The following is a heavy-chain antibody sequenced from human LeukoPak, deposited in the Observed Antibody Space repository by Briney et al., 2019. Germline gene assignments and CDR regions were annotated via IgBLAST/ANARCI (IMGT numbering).Heavy chain of an antibody. CDR2: MYSSGST. D-gene: IGHD1-26*01. CDR3: ATSGSYSYWYFDL. CDR1: GGYISGNY. Sequence: SETLSLTCIVSGGYISGNYWSWIRQPAGKGLEWIGRMYSSGSTNYNPSLKSRVTMSVDTSNNHFSLRLSSVTAADTAVYYCATSGSYSYWYFDLWGPGTLVSVSS. V-gene: IGHV4-4*07. J-gene: IGHJ2*01.